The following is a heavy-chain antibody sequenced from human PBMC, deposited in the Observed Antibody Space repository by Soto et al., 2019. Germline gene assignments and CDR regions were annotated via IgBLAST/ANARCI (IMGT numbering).Heavy chain of an antibody. J-gene: IGHJ6*02. CDR1: GFTFSSYG. CDR3: AKDLLSTAVVPDVSYYYYYGMDV. V-gene: IGHV3-30*18. CDR2: ISYDGSNK. Sequence: QVQLVESGGGVVQPGRSLRLSCAASGFTFSSYGMHWVRQAPGKGLEWVAVISYDGSNKYYADSVKGRFTISRDNSKNTPYLQMNSLRAEDPAVYYCAKDLLSTAVVPDVSYYYYYGMDVWGQGTTVTVSS. D-gene: IGHD2-2*01.